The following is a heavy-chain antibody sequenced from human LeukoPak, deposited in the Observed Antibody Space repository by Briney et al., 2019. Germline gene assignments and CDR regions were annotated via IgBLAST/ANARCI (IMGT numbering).Heavy chain of an antibody. J-gene: IGHJ4*02. V-gene: IGHV1-46*01. CDR3: AIISGPFDY. D-gene: IGHD6-19*01. CDR1: GYTFTSYD. CDR2: INPSGGST. Sequence: ASVKVSCKASGYTFTSYDINWVRQATGQGLEWMGIINPSGGSTSYAQKFQGRVTMTRDMSTSTVYMELSSLRSEDTAVYYCAIISGPFDYWGQGTLVTVSS.